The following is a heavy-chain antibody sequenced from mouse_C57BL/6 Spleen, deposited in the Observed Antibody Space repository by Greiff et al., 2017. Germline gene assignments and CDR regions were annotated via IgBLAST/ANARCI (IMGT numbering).Heavy chain of an antibody. CDR2: IYPGSGST. V-gene: IGHV1-55*01. Sequence: VQLQQPGAELVKPGASVKMSCKASGYTFTSYWITWVKQRPGQGLEWIGDIYPGSGSTNYNEKFKSKATLTVDTSSSTAYMQLSSLTSEDSAVYYWAREGGFITTVVGAMDYWGQGTSVTVSS. CDR3: AREGGFITTVVGAMDY. CDR1: GYTFTSYW. D-gene: IGHD1-1*01. J-gene: IGHJ4*01.